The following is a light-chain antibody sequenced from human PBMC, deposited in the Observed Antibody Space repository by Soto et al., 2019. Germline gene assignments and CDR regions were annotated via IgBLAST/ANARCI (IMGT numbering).Light chain of an antibody. CDR1: QSVXSDY. CDR3: QQYGASPRT. Sequence: DIVLTQCSCSLCLSPGDGATLSCRASQSVXSDYLAWYQQKPGQTPEVLXDRASIRATGSPDRLSGSGSGTDFTLTISRLDPEDFAVYYCQQYGASPRTFGGGTKVDIK. V-gene: IGKV3-20*01. J-gene: IGKJ4*01. CDR2: RAS.